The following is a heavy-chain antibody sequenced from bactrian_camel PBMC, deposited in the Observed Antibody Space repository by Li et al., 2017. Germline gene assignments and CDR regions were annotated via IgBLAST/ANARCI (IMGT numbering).Heavy chain of an antibody. D-gene: IGHD8*01. CDR3: LAWRETGVGPYNL. V-gene: IGHV3S25*01. CDR2: IPSGGSTP. Sequence: QLVESGGGLVQPGGSLRLSCAASGFTVSSYWMSWVRQAPGKGLEWVSTIPSGGSTPSYADSVKGRFTISRDNTNRRMYLQMNSLRVEDTAMYYCLAWRETGVGPYNLGGQGTQVTVS. J-gene: IGHJ4*01. CDR1: GFTVSSYW.